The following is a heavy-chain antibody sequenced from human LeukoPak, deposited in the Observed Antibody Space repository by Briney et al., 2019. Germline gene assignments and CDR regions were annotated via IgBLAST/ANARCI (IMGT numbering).Heavy chain of an antibody. V-gene: IGHV3-7*01. CDR1: GFTFSSYW. J-gene: IGHJ6*03. Sequence: GGSLRLSCAASGFTFSSYWMSWVRQAPGKGLEWVANIKQDGSEKYYVDSVKGRFTISRDNAKNSLYLQMNSLRAEDTAVYYCARGGKAAAGPDYYYYYYMDVWGKGTTVTISS. D-gene: IGHD6-13*01. CDR2: IKQDGSEK. CDR3: ARGGKAAAGPDYYYYYYMDV.